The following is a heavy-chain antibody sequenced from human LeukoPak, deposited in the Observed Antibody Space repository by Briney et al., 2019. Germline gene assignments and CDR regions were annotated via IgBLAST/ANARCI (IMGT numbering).Heavy chain of an antibody. J-gene: IGHJ4*02. CDR2: IYYSGST. Sequence: SETLSLTCMVSGGSISTYYWSWVRQPPGKGLEWIGYIYYSGSTNYNPSLESRVTISVDTSQNHFSLNVTSVTAADTAVYYCARGYSGSSYYCDVWGQGTLVTVSS. V-gene: IGHV4-59*01. CDR3: ARGYSGSSYYCDV. D-gene: IGHD5-12*01. CDR1: GGSISTYY.